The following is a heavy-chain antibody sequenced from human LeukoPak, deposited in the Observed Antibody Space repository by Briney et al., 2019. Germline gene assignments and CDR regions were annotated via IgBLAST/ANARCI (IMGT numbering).Heavy chain of an antibody. Sequence: ASVKVSCKASGYTFTIYYMHWVRQAPGQGLEWMGIINPSGGSTSYAQKFQGRVTMTRDTSTSTVYMELSSLRSEDTAVYYCAIARTVVTPPDYWGQGTLVTVSS. V-gene: IGHV1-46*01. D-gene: IGHD4-23*01. CDR1: GYTFTIYY. CDR2: INPSGGST. J-gene: IGHJ4*02. CDR3: AIARTVVTPPDY.